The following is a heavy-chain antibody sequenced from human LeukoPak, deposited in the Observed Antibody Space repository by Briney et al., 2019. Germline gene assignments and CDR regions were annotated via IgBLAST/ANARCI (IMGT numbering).Heavy chain of an antibody. J-gene: IGHJ5*02. V-gene: IGHV6-1*01. CDR3: ARRLTQYDCFDP. D-gene: IGHD2-2*01. CDR2: TYYRSTWYN. CDR1: GDTVSSNSAT. Sequence: SQTLSLTCAISGDTVSSNSATWNWIRQSPSRGLEWLGRTYYRSTWYNDYAVSVRGRITVNPDTSKNQFSLHLNSVTPEDTAVYYCARRLTQYDCFDPWGQGILVTVSS.